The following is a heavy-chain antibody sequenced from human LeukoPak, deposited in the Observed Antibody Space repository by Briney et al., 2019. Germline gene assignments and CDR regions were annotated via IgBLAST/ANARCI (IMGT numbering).Heavy chain of an antibody. J-gene: IGHJ6*01. D-gene: IGHD3-3*01. CDR3: ARAKNYDYSLWDV. V-gene: IGHV3-11*01. Sequence: GGSLRLSCAASGFTFSDYYMSWIRQAPGKGLEWVSYISSGGSTIYYADSVKGQFTISRDNAENSRYLQMNSLRAEDTAVYYCARAKNYDYSLWDVWGQGTTVTVSS. CDR2: ISSGGSTI. CDR1: GFTFSDYY.